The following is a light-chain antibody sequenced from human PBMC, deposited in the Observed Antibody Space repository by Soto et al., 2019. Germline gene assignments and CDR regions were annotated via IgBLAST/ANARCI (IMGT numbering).Light chain of an antibody. V-gene: IGKV1-5*03. Sequence: DIQMTQSPSTLSASVGDRVTITCRASQSISSWLAWYQQKPGKAPKLLIYKASSLESGVPSRFSGSASGTEFTLTISSLQPDDFPPYYCQQYNSYSPWTFGQGTKVAIK. CDR2: KAS. CDR1: QSISSW. CDR3: QQYNSYSPWT. J-gene: IGKJ1*01.